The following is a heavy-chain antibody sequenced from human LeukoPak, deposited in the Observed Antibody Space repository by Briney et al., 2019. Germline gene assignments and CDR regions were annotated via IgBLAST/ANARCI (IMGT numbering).Heavy chain of an antibody. Sequence: SETLSLTCTVSGYSISSGYYWGWIRQPPGKGLEWIGSIYHSGSTYYNPSLKSRVTISVDTSKNQFSLKLSSVTAADTAVYYCATLITMIVVVNGAFDIWAKGQWSPSLQ. CDR3: ATLITMIVVVNGAFDI. CDR1: GYSISSGYY. V-gene: IGHV4-38-2*02. J-gene: IGHJ3*02. CDR2: IYHSGST. D-gene: IGHD3-22*01.